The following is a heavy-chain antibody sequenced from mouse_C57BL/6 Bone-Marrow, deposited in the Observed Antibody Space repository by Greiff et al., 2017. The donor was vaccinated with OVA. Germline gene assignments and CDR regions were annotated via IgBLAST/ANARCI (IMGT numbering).Heavy chain of an antibody. D-gene: IGHD2-4*01. CDR1: GFTFSDYG. CDR3: ARIYYDYAMDY. V-gene: IGHV5-17*01. J-gene: IGHJ4*01. Sequence: EVQLKESGGGLVKPGGSLKLSCAASGFTFSDYGMHWVRQAPEKGLEWVAYISSGSSTIYYADTVKGRFTISRDNAKNTLFLQMTSLRSEDTAMYYCARIYYDYAMDYWGQGTSVTVSS. CDR2: ISSGSSTI.